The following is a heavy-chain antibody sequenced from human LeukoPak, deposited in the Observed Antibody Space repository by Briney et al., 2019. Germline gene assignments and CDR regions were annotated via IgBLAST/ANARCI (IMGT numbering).Heavy chain of an antibody. D-gene: IGHD2-21*01. CDR2: FDPEDGET. J-gene: IGHJ4*02. V-gene: IGHV1-24*01. Sequence: ASVKVSCKASGYTFTGYYIHWVRQAPGKGLEWMGGFDPEDGETIYAQKFQGRVTMTEDTSTDTAYMELSSLRSEDTAVYYCATLLPPPTSPQYPYFDYWGQGTLVTVSS. CDR1: GYTFTGYY. CDR3: ATLLPPPTSPQYPYFDY.